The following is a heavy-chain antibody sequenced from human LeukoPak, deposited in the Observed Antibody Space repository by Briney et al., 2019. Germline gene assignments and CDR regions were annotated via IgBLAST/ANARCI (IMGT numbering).Heavy chain of an antibody. CDR1: GGSISGYY. CDR3: ARHFSMGTSAFDY. CDR2: IYYSGYT. V-gene: IGHV4-59*08. D-gene: IGHD7-27*01. J-gene: IGHJ4*02. Sequence: SETLSLTCTVSGGSISGYYWSWIRQPPGKGLEWIGYIYYSGYTNYNPSLKSRVTISVDTSKNQFSLRLSSVTAADTAVYYCARHFSMGTSAFDYWGQGTLVTVSS.